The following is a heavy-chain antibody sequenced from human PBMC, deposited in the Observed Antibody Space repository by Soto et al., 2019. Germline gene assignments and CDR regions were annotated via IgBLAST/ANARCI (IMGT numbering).Heavy chain of an antibody. J-gene: IGHJ4*02. CDR3: ANMEGAGGPERYYYDSSGYYQDY. D-gene: IGHD3-22*01. V-gene: IGHV3-30*18. Sequence: QVQLVESGGGVVQPGRSLRLSCAASGFTFSSYGMHWVRQAPGKGLEWVAVISYDGSNKYYADSVKGRFTISRDNSKNTLYLQMKGLRDEDTAVYYCANMEGAGGPERYYYDSSGYYQDYWGQGTLVTVSS. CDR2: ISYDGSNK. CDR1: GFTFSSYG.